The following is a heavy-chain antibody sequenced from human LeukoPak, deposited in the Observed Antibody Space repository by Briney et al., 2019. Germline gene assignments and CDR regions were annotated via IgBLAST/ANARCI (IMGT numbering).Heavy chain of an antibody. J-gene: IGHJ6*03. CDR2: IFYSGST. CDR1: GGSISSSSYY. Sequence: SETLSLTCTVSGGSISSSSYYWGWIRQPPGKGLEWIGSIFYSGSTYYNPPLKSRVTISVDTSKNQFSLKLSSVTAADTAVYYCARTPGYYYYYMDVWGKGTTVTISS. CDR3: ARTPGYYYYYMDV. V-gene: IGHV4-39*07.